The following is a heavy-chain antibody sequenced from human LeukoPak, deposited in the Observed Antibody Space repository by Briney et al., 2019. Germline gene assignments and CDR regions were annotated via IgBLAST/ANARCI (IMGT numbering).Heavy chain of an antibody. V-gene: IGHV4-59*12. D-gene: IGHD6-13*01. CDR2: IYYSGST. Sequence: SETLSLTCTVSGGSISSYYWSWIRQPPGKGLEWIGYIYYSGSTNYNPSLKSRVTISVDTSKNQFSLKLSSVTAADTAVYYCARSWGSRNYYYYMDVWGKGTTVTVSS. CDR3: ARSWGSRNYYYYMDV. CDR1: GGSISSYY. J-gene: IGHJ6*03.